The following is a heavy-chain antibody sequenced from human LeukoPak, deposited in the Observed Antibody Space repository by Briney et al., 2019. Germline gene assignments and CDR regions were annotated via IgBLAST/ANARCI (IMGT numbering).Heavy chain of an antibody. CDR3: ARRSSSWSYYYYGMDV. CDR1: GYSFTSYW. J-gene: IGHJ6*02. V-gene: IGHV5-51*01. Sequence: GESLKISCKGSGYSFTSYWIGWVLQLPGKGLEWMVIIYPGDSDTRYSPSFQGQVTISADKSISTAYLQWSSLKASDTAMYYCARRSSSWSYYYYGMDVWGQGTTVTVSS. CDR2: IYPGDSDT. D-gene: IGHD6-13*01.